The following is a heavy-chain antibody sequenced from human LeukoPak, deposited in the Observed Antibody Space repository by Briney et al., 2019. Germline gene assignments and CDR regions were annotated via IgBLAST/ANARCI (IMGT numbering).Heavy chain of an antibody. CDR3: AREGGSKPWFDP. CDR2: VTSSGGTT. Sequence: PGGSLRLSCAASGFTFSSYEMNWVRQAPGKGLEWISYVTSSGGTTYYADSVKGRFTISRDNAKNSLYLQMNSLRANDTAVYYCAREGGSKPWFDPWGQGTMVTVSS. V-gene: IGHV3-48*03. CDR1: GFTFSSYE. J-gene: IGHJ5*02. D-gene: IGHD1-26*01.